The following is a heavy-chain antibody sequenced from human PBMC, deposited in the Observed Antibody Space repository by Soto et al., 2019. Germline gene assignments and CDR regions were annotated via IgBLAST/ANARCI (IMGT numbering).Heavy chain of an antibody. J-gene: IGHJ4*02. CDR1: GFTFSDHY. V-gene: IGHV3-72*01. CDR3: ARGVVSTGYFDY. D-gene: IGHD5-12*01. CDR2: SRDKVHSHTT. Sequence: EVQLAESGGGLVQPGGSLRLSCAASGFTFSDHYMDWVRQAPGKGLEWVGRSRDKVHSHTTEYAASVKGRFTISRRDSENSLYLQMNSLKTEDTAVYYCARGVVSTGYFDYWGQGTLVTVSS.